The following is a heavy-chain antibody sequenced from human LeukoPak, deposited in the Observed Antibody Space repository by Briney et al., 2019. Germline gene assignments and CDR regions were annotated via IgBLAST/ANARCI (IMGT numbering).Heavy chain of an antibody. V-gene: IGHV3-9*01. D-gene: IGHD4-17*01. Sequence: GGSLRLSCAASGFIFDDYAMYWVRQAPGKGXXWVSGISWNSGIIDYADSVKGRFTISRDSAKNSLYLQMNSLRAEDTAFYYCAMSTVSSGFDRWGQGTLVTVSS. CDR3: AMSTVSSGFDR. J-gene: IGHJ4*02. CDR1: GFIFDDYA. CDR2: ISWNSGII.